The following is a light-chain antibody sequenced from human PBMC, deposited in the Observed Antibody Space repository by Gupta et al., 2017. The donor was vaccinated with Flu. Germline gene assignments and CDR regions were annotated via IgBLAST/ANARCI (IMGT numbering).Light chain of an antibody. CDR2: DAS. Sequence: ELVLTQSPATLSFSPGERATLPCRASQSVSTYLAWYQQKPGQTPRLLIYDASNRATGIPARFSGSGSGTDFTLTISSLEPEDFVVYHCQKRSNWPPYTLGQGTRLEIK. J-gene: IGKJ2*01. CDR1: QSVSTY. V-gene: IGKV3-11*01. CDR3: QKRSNWPPYT.